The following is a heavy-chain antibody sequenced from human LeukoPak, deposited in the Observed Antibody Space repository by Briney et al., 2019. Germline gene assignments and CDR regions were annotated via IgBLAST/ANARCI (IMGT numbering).Heavy chain of an antibody. CDR2: ISDSGRST. D-gene: IGHD3-16*01. J-gene: IGHJ5*02. CDR3: ARDLGVMTRHQNWFDP. V-gene: IGHV3-23*01. CDR1: GITLSNYG. Sequence: GGSLRLSCAVSGITLSNYGMSWVRQAPGKGLEWVAGISDSGRSTNYADSVKGRFTISRDNPKNTLYLQMNSLRAEDTAVYYCARDLGVMTRHQNWFDPWGQGTLVTVSS.